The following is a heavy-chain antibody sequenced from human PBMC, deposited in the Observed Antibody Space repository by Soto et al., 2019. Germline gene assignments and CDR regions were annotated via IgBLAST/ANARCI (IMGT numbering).Heavy chain of an antibody. CDR1: GYSFTSYW. D-gene: IGHD3-9*01. V-gene: IGHV5-51*01. Sequence: ESLKISCKGSGYSFTSYWIGWVRQMPGKGLEWMGIIYPGDSDTRYSPSFQGQVTISADKSISTAYLQWSSLKASDTAMYYCARQARSITIPKNWFDPWGQGTLVTVSS. CDR2: IYPGDSDT. CDR3: ARQARSITIPKNWFDP. J-gene: IGHJ5*02.